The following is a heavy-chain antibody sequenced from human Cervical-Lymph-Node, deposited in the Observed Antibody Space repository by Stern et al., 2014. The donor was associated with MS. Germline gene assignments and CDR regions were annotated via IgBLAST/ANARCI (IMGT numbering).Heavy chain of an antibody. CDR1: GGTFSSYA. Sequence: MQLVQSGAEVKKPGSSMRVSCKASGGTFSSYAISWVRAAPGPGLEWMGGIIPMFGTANYAQKFQGRVTIAADASTSTAYMEVSSLRSDDTAVYYCATSAGELTPEAVWGQGTTVTVFS. D-gene: IGHD1-26*01. J-gene: IGHJ6*02. CDR3: ATSAGELTPEAV. CDR2: IIPMFGTA. V-gene: IGHV1-69*01.